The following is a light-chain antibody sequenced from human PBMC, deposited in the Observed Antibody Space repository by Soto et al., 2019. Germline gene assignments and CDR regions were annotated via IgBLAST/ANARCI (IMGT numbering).Light chain of an antibody. V-gene: IGKV3-15*01. CDR2: DAS. CDR3: QQYDNWPRT. CDR1: QSVRSN. J-gene: IGKJ1*01. Sequence: ELRTTQAPATLSESPGERATLSCGASQSVRSNVAWYQQKPGQPPRLLIYDASTRATGIPSRFSGSGSGTEFTLTISSLKSEDFAVYYCQQYDNWPRTFGQRTKV.